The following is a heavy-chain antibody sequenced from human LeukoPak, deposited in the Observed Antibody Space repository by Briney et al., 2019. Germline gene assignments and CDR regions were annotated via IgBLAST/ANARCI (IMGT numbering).Heavy chain of an antibody. J-gene: IGHJ5*02. CDR2: IYYSGST. CDR3: ARVPTNWFDP. Sequence: PSETLSLTCTVSGGSISSYYWSWIRQPAGKGLEWIGYIYYSGSTYYNPSLKSRVTISVDTSKNQFSLKLSSVTAADTAVYYCARVPTNWFDPWGQGTLVTVSS. CDR1: GGSISSYY. V-gene: IGHV4-59*12.